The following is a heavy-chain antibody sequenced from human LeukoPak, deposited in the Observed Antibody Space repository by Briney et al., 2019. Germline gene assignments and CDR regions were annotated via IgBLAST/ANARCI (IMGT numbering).Heavy chain of an antibody. V-gene: IGHV1-69*05. CDR2: IIPIFGTA. CDR3: ARDRGSRGFDY. Sequence: ASVKVSCKASGGTFSSYAISWVRQAPGQGLEWMGGIIPIFGTANYAQKFQGRVTITTDESTSTAYMELSSLRSGDTAVYYCARDRGSRGFDYWGQGTLVTVSS. J-gene: IGHJ4*02. D-gene: IGHD2-15*01. CDR1: GGTFSSYA.